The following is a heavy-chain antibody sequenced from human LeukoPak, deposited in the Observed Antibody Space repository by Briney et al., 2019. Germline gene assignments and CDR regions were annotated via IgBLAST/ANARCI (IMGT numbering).Heavy chain of an antibody. Sequence: QSGGSLRLSCAASGFTFSSYGMHWVRQAPGKGLEWVAFIRYDGSNKYYADSVKGRFTISRDNSKNTLYLQMNSLRAEDTAVYYCARWVYYDSSGYYYADPWGQGTLVTVSS. J-gene: IGHJ5*02. CDR2: IRYDGSNK. CDR1: GFTFSSYG. CDR3: ARWVYYDSSGYYYADP. V-gene: IGHV3-30*02. D-gene: IGHD3-22*01.